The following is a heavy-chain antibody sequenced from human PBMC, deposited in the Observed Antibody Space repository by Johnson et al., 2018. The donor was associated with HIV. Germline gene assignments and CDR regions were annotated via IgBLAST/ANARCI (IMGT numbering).Heavy chain of an antibody. CDR1: GFRFDDYG. Sequence: VQLLESGGGVVRPGGSLRLSCAVAGFRFDDYGMSWVRQAPGKGLEWVSVIHSDDSTYYADSVKGRLTISRDNSKNTVYLQMNSLRAEDTAVYYCARVRETKGPYDAFDIWGQGTMVTVSS. CDR2: IHSDDST. CDR3: ARVRETKGPYDAFDI. V-gene: IGHV3-NL1*01. J-gene: IGHJ3*02. D-gene: IGHD1-1*01.